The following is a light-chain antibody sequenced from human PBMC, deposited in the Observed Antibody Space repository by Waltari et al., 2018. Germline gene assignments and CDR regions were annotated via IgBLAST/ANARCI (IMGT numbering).Light chain of an antibody. CDR3: NSFTSSTTWV. CDR2: DVT. J-gene: IGLJ3*02. Sequence: QSALTQPASVSGAPGQSITISCTGTSSDVCGHNHVPWYQQHPGQAPKLLIYDVTKLPSGVSDRFSGSKSGNTASLTISGLQAEDEADYYCNSFTSSTTWVF. V-gene: IGLV2-14*03. CDR1: SSDVCGHNH.